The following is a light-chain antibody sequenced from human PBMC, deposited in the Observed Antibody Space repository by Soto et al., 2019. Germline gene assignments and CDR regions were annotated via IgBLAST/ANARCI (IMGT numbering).Light chain of an antibody. J-gene: IGLJ1*01. CDR1: SSNIGSNT. CDR3: AAWDDSLNGQV. Sequence: QSVLTQPPSASGTPGQRVTISCSGSSSNIGSNTVNWYQQLPGTAPKLLIYSNNQRPSGVPDRFSGSKSGTSASLAISGLQAGDEADYYCAAWDDSLNGQVFGTGTKLNVL. V-gene: IGLV1-44*01. CDR2: SNN.